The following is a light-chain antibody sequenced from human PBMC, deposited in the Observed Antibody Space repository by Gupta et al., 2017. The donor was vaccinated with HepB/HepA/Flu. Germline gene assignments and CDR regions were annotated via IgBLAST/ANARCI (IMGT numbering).Light chain of an antibody. CDR3: QQYYNTPYT. V-gene: IGKV4-1*01. J-gene: IGKJ2*01. Sequence: DIVMTQSPDSLAVSLGERATINCKSSQTVLYNSNNKSYLAWYQQKPGQPPKLLIYWASTRESGVPERFSGSGSGTDFTLTISSLQAEDVAVYYCQQYYNTPYTFGQGTKLEIK. CDR1: QTVLYNSNNKSY. CDR2: WAS.